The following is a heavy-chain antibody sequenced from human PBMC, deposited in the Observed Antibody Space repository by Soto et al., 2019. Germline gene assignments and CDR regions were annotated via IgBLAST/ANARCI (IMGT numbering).Heavy chain of an antibody. V-gene: IGHV1-18*01. Sequence: ASVNVSCKASGYTFTSYGISWVRQAPGQGLEWMGWISAYNGNTNYAQKLQGRVTMTTDTSTSTAYMELRSLRSDDTAVYYCATTSGGSGSYYYYFDYWGQGTLVTVSS. J-gene: IGHJ4*02. CDR2: ISAYNGNT. CDR1: GYTFTSYG. CDR3: ATTSGGSGSYYYYFDY. D-gene: IGHD3-10*01.